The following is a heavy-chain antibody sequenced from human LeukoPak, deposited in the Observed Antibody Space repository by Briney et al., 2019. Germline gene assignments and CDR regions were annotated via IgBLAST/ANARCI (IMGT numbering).Heavy chain of an antibody. CDR1: GFTFSSHG. V-gene: IGHV3-23*01. Sequence: GGTLRLSCAASGFTFSSHGMNWVRQAPGKGLEWVSGIGGTGGFITYYAESVKGRSTVSRDNSKNKLYLQMNSLRVEDTAVYYCAGASGNRWFDPWGQGTLVTVSS. CDR3: AGASGNRWFDP. J-gene: IGHJ5*02. D-gene: IGHD3-10*01. CDR2: IGGTGGFIT.